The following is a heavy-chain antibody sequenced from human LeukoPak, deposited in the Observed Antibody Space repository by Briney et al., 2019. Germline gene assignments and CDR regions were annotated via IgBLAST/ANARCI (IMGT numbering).Heavy chain of an antibody. CDR2: INWNGGSI. D-gene: IGHD1-1*01. V-gene: IGHV3-20*01. Sequence: ASGFTFSSXSXXXVRQAPGKGXXXXSGINWNGGSIGYADSVKGRFTISRDNAKNSLYLQMNSLRAEDTALYHCARGSTYTTGTTGVEYYFDYWGQGTLVTVTS. CDR1: GFTFSSXS. J-gene: IGHJ4*02. CDR3: ARGSTYTTGTTGVEYYFDY.